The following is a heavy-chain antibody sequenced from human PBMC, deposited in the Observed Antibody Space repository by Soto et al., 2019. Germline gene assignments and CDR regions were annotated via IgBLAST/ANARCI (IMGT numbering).Heavy chain of an antibody. V-gene: IGHV3-30*18. D-gene: IGHD2-21*02. CDR3: AKGGRAYCGGDCRYYFDY. CDR1: RFTFSGYG. CDR2: ISYDGSNK. J-gene: IGHJ4*02. Sequence: QVQLVESGGGVVQPGRSLRLSCAASRFTFSGYGMHWVCQAPGKGLEWVAVISYDGSNKFYADSVKGRFTISRDNSKNTLYLQMNSLRAEDTAVYYCAKGGRAYCGGDCRYYFDYWGQGTLVTVSS.